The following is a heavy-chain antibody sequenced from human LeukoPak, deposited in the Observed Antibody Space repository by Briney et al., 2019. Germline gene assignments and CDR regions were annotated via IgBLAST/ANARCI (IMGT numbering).Heavy chain of an antibody. CDR1: GFIVSSNY. J-gene: IGHJ4*02. Sequence: GSLILSCAASGFIVSSNYMTWVRQAPGKGLEWVSVIYSGGSTYYADSVKGRFTISRDNSKNTLYLQMNSLRAEDTAVYYCAKAGIGIWRPGFADYWGQGTLVTVSS. V-gene: IGHV3-53*01. CDR3: AKAGIGIWRPGFADY. D-gene: IGHD2-15*01. CDR2: IYSGGST.